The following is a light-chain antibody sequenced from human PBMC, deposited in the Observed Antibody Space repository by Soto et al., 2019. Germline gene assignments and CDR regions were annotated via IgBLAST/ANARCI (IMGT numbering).Light chain of an antibody. CDR2: GAS. V-gene: IGKV3-15*01. J-gene: IGKJ1*01. CDR1: QSVSSN. CDR3: QQYNNWPLT. Sequence: EIVMTQSPATLSVSPGERVTLSCRASQSVSSNLAWYQQKPGQAPRLLIYGASTRATGIPARFSGSGSGTEFTLTISSLQSEDFAVYYCQQYNNWPLTCGQGTKVEIK.